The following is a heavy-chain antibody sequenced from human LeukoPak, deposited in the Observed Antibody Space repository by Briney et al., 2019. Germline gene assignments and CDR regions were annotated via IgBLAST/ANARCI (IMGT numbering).Heavy chain of an antibody. CDR3: ARDQENWNEEYYYYYYMDV. CDR1: GFTFSDYY. V-gene: IGHV3-11*01. D-gene: IGHD1-1*01. Sequence: GGSLRLSCAASGFTFSDYYMSWIRQAPGKGLEWVSYISSSGSTIYYADSVKGRFTISRDNAKNSLYLQMNSLRAEDTAVYYCARDQENWNEEYYYYYYMDVWGKGTTVTVSS. J-gene: IGHJ6*03. CDR2: ISSSGSTI.